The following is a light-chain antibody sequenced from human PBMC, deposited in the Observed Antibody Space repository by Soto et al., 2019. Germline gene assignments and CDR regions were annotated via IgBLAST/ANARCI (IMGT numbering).Light chain of an antibody. J-gene: IGKJ2*01. Sequence: DVVMTQSPLSLPVTPGEPASISCNSSQRLLHSNGFNYLDWYLQRPGQFTQLLIYLGSNRASGVPDRFSGSGSGTDFTLKISRVEAEDVGVYYCMQALQSPRTFGQGSKLEIK. CDR3: MQALQSPRT. V-gene: IGKV2-28*01. CDR2: LGS. CDR1: QRLLHSNGFNY.